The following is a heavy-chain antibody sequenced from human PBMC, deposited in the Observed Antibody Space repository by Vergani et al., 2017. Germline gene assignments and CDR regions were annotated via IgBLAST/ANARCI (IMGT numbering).Heavy chain of an antibody. V-gene: IGHV3-30*18. CDR3: AKTIFGVVTIPYFDY. Sequence: QVQLVESGGGVVQPGRSLRLSCAASGFTFSSYGMHWVRQAPGKGLEGVAVIPNDGRNKYYAESVKGRFTISRDNSKNTLYLQMNSLRAEDTAVYYCAKTIFGVVTIPYFDYWGQGTLVTVSS. D-gene: IGHD3-3*01. J-gene: IGHJ4*02. CDR1: GFTFSSYG. CDR2: IPNDGRNK.